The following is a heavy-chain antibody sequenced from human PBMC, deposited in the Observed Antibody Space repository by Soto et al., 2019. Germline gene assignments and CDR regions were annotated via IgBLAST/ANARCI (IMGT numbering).Heavy chain of an antibody. J-gene: IGHJ4*02. D-gene: IGHD3-3*01. CDR2: IIPIFGTA. CDR3: ARGGGAFWSGYPYFDY. Sequence: QVQLVQSGAEVKKPGSSVKVSCKASGGTFSSYAISWVRQAPGQGLEWMGGIIPIFGTAKYAQKFQGRVTITADKSTSTAYMELGSLRSEETAVYYCARGGGAFWSGYPYFDYWGQGTLVTVSS. CDR1: GGTFSSYA. V-gene: IGHV1-69*06.